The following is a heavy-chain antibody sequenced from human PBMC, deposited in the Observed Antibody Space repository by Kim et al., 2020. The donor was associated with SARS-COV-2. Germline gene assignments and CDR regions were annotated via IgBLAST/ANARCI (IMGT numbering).Heavy chain of an antibody. D-gene: IGHD1-1*01. CDR2: IKSDASGK. V-gene: IGHV3-30*02. Sequence: GGSLRLSCAASGFTFRNYGMHWVRQAPGKGLEWVALIKSDASGKYYTDSVKGRFIISRDNSQNVLYLQMDNLRVEDTALYSCARDDDGGENALDIWGQGTMVTVSS. J-gene: IGHJ3*02. CDR3: ARDDDGGENALDI. CDR1: GFTFRNYG.